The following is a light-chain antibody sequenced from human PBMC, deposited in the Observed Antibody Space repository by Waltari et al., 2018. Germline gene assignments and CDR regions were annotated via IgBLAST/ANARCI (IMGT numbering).Light chain of an antibody. J-gene: IGKJ5*01. V-gene: IGKV1-9*01. CDR1: QGISSF. Sequence: IQLTQSPSSLSASVGDRVTITCRASQGISSFLAWYQQKPGKAPKLLIYAALTLQSGVPSRFSGSGSGTDFTRTISSLQPEDFATYYCQHLNSYPTFGQGTRLEIK. CDR3: QHLNSYPT. CDR2: AAL.